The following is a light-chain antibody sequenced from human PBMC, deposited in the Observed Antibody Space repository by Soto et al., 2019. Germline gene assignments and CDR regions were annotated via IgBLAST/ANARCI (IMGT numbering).Light chain of an antibody. V-gene: IGKV1-5*03. CDR1: QSISSW. J-gene: IGKJ1*01. Sequence: DIQLTQSPSTLSASVGDRVTITCRASQSISSWLAWYQQKPGKAPKLLIYKAPSLESGVPSRFSGSGSWTEFTLTISSLQPDDFAHYYCQQYNSYLTFGQGTKVEIK. CDR3: QQYNSYLT. CDR2: KAP.